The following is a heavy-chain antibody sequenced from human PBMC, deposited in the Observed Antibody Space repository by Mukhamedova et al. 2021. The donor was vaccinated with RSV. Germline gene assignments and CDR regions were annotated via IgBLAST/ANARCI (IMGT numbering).Heavy chain of an antibody. CDR3: ATWGSSSRAFAY. V-gene: IGHV4-59*08. J-gene: IGHJ4*02. D-gene: IGHD7-27*01. Sequence: NWIRQPPGKGLDWIGFITDKGGTNYNPSLKSRVTISVDTSKNQVFLKLTSVTAADTAVYYCATWGSSSRAFAYWGQGTQVSVSS. CDR2: ITDKGGT.